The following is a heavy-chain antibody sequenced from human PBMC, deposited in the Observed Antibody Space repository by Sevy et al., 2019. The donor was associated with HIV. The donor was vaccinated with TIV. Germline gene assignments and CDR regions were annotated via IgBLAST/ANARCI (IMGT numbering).Heavy chain of an antibody. CDR1: GFTFSNYW. V-gene: IGHV3-74*01. CDR3: AREGDTVLVPTAVDAFDL. Sequence: GGSLRLSCAASGFTFSNYWMHWVRQAPGKGLVWVSRIKTDGSNRDSADSVKGRFFISRDNAKNLLYLQMNGLRAEDTAVYYCAREGDTVLVPTAVDAFDLWGQGTMVTVSS. CDR2: IKTDGSNR. J-gene: IGHJ3*01. D-gene: IGHD2-2*01.